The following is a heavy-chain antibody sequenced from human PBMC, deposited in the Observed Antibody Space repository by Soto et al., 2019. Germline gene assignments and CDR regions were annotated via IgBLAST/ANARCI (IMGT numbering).Heavy chain of an antibody. CDR2: IYYSGST. Sequence: QVQLQESGPGLVKPSETLSLTCTVSGGSISSYYWSWIRQPPGKGLEWIGYIYYSGSTNYNPSLKSRVTISVDTSKNQFSLKLSSVTAADTDVYYCARETVGSSSYNWFDPWGQGTLVTVSS. V-gene: IGHV4-59*01. CDR3: ARETVGSSSYNWFDP. CDR1: GGSISSYY. J-gene: IGHJ5*02. D-gene: IGHD6-6*01.